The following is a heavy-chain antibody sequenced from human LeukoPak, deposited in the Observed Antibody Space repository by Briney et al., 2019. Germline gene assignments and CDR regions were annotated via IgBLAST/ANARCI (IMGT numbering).Heavy chain of an antibody. J-gene: IGHJ6*03. V-gene: IGHV4-61*01. Sequence: SETLSLTCTVSGGSISSGSYYWTWIRPPPGKGLECIGYIYGSGSTNYNPSLKSRVTISVDTSKNQFSLKPTSVTAADTAVYYCARADYGYMDVWGKGTTVTVSS. CDR3: ARADYGYMDV. CDR1: GGSISSGSYY. CDR2: IYGSGST. D-gene: IGHD4/OR15-4a*01.